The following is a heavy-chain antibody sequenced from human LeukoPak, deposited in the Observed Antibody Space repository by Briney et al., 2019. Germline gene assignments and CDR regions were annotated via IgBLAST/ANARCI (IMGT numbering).Heavy chain of an antibody. V-gene: IGHV3-21*01. J-gene: IGHJ6*02. CDR1: GFTFSSYA. CDR3: ARDDYCSSTSCYTYYYYGMDV. Sequence: GGSLRLSCAASGFTFSSYAMSWVRQAPGKGLEWVSSISSSSSYIYYADSVKGRFTISRDNAKNSLYLQMNSLRAEDTAVYYCARDDYCSSTSCYTYYYYGMDVWGQGTTVTVSS. CDR2: ISSSSSYI. D-gene: IGHD2-2*02.